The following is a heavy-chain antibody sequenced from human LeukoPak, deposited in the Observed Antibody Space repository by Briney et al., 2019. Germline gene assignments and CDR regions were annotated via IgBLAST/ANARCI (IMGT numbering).Heavy chain of an antibody. J-gene: IGHJ5*02. CDR1: GFTFSSYS. CDR3: ARFRVVSERYYDFWSGYSPNWFDP. CDR2: IKQDGSEK. V-gene: IGHV3-7*01. Sequence: PGGSLRLSCAASGFTFSSYSMKWVRQAPGKGLEWVANIKQDGSEKYYVDSVKGRFTISRDNAKNSLYLQMNSLRAEDTAVYYCARFRVVSERYYDFWSGYSPNWFDPWGQGTLVTVSS. D-gene: IGHD3-3*01.